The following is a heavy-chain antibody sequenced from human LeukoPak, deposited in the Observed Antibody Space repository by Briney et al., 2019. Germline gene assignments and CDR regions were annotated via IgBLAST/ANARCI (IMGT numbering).Heavy chain of an antibody. CDR1: GFTFTIYS. V-gene: IGHV3-21*01. D-gene: IGHD3-22*01. CDR3: ARAGAGSNYYYFMDL. Sequence: GGSLRPSCAASGFTFTIYSMNWVRQAPGKGLEWVSSISSSSGYMNYADSVKGRFTISRDNAKNSLYLQVNSLRAEDTAVYYCARAGAGSNYYYFMDLWGQGTLVNVSS. CDR2: ISSSSGYM. J-gene: IGHJ5*02.